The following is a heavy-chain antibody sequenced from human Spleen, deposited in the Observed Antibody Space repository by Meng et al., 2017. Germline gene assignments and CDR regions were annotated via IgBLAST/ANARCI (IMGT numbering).Heavy chain of an antibody. CDR2: INTKTGNP. V-gene: IGHV7-4-1*02. Sequence: VQLVQSGSELKEPGASVKVSCKASGYTFTSYAMNWVRQAPGQGLEWMGWINTKTGNPTYAPSLTGRFVLSLDTSVNTTYLQISSLKPEDTAVFYCARARYCSGGSCYSDHWGQGTLVTVSS. J-gene: IGHJ4*02. D-gene: IGHD2-15*01. CDR3: ARARYCSGGSCYSDH. CDR1: GYTFTSYA.